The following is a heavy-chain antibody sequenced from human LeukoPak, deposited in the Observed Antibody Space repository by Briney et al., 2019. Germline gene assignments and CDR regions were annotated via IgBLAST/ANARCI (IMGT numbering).Heavy chain of an antibody. D-gene: IGHD6-13*01. J-gene: IGHJ3*02. CDR1: GFTFSSYA. CDR3: AKDLQQLVQFDAFDI. V-gene: IGHV3-23*01. CDR2: ISGSGGST. Sequence: PGGSLRLSCAASGFTFSSYAMSWVRQAPGKGLEWVSAISGSGGSTYYADSVKGRFTISRDNSKNTLYLQMNSLRAEDTAGYYCAKDLQQLVQFDAFDIWGQGTMVTVSS.